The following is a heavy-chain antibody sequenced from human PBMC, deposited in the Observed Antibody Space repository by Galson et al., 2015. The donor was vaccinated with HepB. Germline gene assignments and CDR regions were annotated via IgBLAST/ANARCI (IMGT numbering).Heavy chain of an antibody. CDR3: ARPGSSAYYYYYMDV. D-gene: IGHD3-10*01. J-gene: IGHJ6*03. CDR1: GFTFSSYS. V-gene: IGHV3-21*01. CDR2: ISSSSSYI. Sequence: SLRLSCAASGFTFSSYSMNWVRQAPGKGLEWVSSISSSSSYIYYADSVKGRFTISRDNAKNSLYLQMNSLRAEDTAVYYCARPGSSAYYYYYMDVWGKGTTVTVSS.